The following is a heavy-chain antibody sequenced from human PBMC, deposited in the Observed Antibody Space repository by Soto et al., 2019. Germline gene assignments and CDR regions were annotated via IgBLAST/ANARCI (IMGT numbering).Heavy chain of an antibody. CDR3: ARGYCRGGSCDEIRETWFAP. Sequence: ASVKVSCKASGYTFTSYYMHWVRQAPGQGLEWMGIINPSGGSTSYAQKFQGRVTMTRDTSTSTVYMELSSLRSEDTAVYYCARGYCRGGSCDEIRETWFAPWGKGTLVTVPS. CDR1: GYTFTSYY. J-gene: IGHJ5*02. V-gene: IGHV1-46*01. CDR2: INPSGGST. D-gene: IGHD2-15*01.